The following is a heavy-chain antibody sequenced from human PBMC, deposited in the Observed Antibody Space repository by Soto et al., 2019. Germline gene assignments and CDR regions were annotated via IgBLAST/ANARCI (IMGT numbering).Heavy chain of an antibody. D-gene: IGHD7-27*01. J-gene: IGHJ4*02. CDR2: IYWDDDV. Sequence: SGPTLVNPTQTLTLTCTFSGFSLSTSAVGVGWIRQPPGKALEWLALIYWDDDVRYSPSLKSRLTITKDTSKNQVSLTMTNLDPVDTATYYCAHTNWELLTAYTFDYWGQGTLVTVSS. CDR3: AHTNWELLTAYTFDY. CDR1: GFSLSTSAVG. V-gene: IGHV2-5*02.